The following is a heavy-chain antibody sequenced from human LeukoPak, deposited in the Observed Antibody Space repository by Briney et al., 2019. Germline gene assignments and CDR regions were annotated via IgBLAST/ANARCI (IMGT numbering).Heavy chain of an antibody. CDR1: GGSISSSSYY. Sequence: SETLSLTCTVSGGSISSSSYYWGWIRQPPGKGLEWIGSIYYSGSTYYNPSLKSRVTISVDTSKNQFSLKLSSVTAADTAVYYCARGLAVAGTGGDYSDYWGQGTLVTVSS. CDR2: IYYSGST. D-gene: IGHD6-19*01. V-gene: IGHV4-39*01. CDR3: ARGLAVAGTGGDYSDY. J-gene: IGHJ4*02.